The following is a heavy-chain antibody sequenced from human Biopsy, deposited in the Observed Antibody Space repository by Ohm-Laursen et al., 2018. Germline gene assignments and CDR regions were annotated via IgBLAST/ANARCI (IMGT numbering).Heavy chain of an antibody. CDR3: ARDYDTSGYYYVS. CDR1: GGDINNYY. Sequence: GALSLTCNVPGGDINNYYWSWIRQPPGKGLEWIGSISYRGTTSYNPSLKSRVAISVDTSKNQLSLSLNSVTAADTAVFYCARDYDTSGYYYVSWGQGTLVTVSS. CDR2: ISYRGTT. D-gene: IGHD3-22*01. V-gene: IGHV4-59*05. J-gene: IGHJ5*02.